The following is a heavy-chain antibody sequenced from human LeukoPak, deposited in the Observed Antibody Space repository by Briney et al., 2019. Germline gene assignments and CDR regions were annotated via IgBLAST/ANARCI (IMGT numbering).Heavy chain of an antibody. Sequence: ASVKVSCKASGGTFSSYAISWVRQAPGQGLEWMGRIIPILGIANYAQKFQGRVTITADKSTSTAYMELSSLRSEDTAVYYCAREISSTSSGWFDPWGQGTLVTVSS. CDR1: GGTFSSYA. CDR2: IIPILGIA. D-gene: IGHD2-2*01. CDR3: AREISSTSSGWFDP. J-gene: IGHJ5*02. V-gene: IGHV1-69*04.